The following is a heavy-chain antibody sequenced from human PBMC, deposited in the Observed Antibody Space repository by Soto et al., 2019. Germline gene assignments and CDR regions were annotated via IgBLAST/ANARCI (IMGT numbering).Heavy chain of an antibody. D-gene: IGHD3-3*01. CDR1: GFTFSSYA. J-gene: IGHJ4*02. Sequence: GGSLRLSCAASGFTFSSYAMSWVRQAPGKGLEWVSAISVSGGSTYYADSVKGRFTISRDNSKNTLYLQMNSLRAEDTAVYYCAKEPPPKKYDFWSGYERYFDYWGQGTLVTVSS. CDR2: ISVSGGST. CDR3: AKEPPPKKYDFWSGYERYFDY. V-gene: IGHV3-23*01.